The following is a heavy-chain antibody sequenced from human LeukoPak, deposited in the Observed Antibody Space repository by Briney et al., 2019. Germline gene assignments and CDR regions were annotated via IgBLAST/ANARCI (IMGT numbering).Heavy chain of an antibody. D-gene: IGHD3-10*01. J-gene: IGHJ5*02. CDR2: IYYSGST. V-gene: IGHV4-39*01. Sequence: SETLSLTCTVSGGSISSSSYYWGWIRQPPGKGLEWIGSIYYSGSTYYNPSLKSRVTISVDTSKNQFSLKLSSVTAADTAVYYCVRSRGKYYYGSGSYLNWFDPWGQGTLVTVSS. CDR3: VRSRGKYYYGSGSYLNWFDP. CDR1: GGSISSSSYY.